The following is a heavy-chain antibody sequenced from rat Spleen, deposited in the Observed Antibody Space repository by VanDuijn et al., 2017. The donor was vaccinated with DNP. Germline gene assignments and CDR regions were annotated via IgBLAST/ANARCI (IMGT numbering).Heavy chain of an antibody. V-gene: IGHV5-7*01. J-gene: IGHJ3*01. CDR2: IVYDGDAT. CDR1: GLSFSDFN. CDR3: VTHPSWFGY. Sequence: EVQLVESGGGLVQPGRSLKLSCAVSGLSFSDFNMAWVRQAPEKGLEWVATIVYDGDATYYGDSVKGRFTISRDDAKRTLYLQMDSLRSEDTATYYCVTHPSWFGYWGQGTLVTVSS.